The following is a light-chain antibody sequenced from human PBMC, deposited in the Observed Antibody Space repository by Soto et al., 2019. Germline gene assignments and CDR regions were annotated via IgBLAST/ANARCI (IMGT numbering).Light chain of an antibody. J-gene: IGKJ5*01. CDR1: QSVNSN. CDR3: QQYNNWNT. Sequence: EIVMTQSPATLSVSPGERVTLSCRASQSVNSNLAWYQQKPGQAPRPLIYAASTRATGIPARISGSGSGTEFTLTISSLQSEDFAVYYCQQYNNWNTFGQGTRLEIK. CDR2: AAS. V-gene: IGKV3-15*01.